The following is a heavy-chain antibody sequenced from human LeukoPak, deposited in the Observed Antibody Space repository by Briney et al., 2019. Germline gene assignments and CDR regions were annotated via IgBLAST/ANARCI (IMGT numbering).Heavy chain of an antibody. Sequence: SSETLSLTCTVSGGSISSHYWSWMRQPAGKALEWIGRICPSGSTNYNPSLKSRVTMSVDTSQNQFSLKMTSVTAADTAVYYCARGASTTWPGNFDYWGQGTLVTVSS. CDR2: ICPSGST. CDR1: GGSISSHY. V-gene: IGHV4-4*07. CDR3: ARGASTTWPGNFDY. J-gene: IGHJ4*02. D-gene: IGHD1-14*01.